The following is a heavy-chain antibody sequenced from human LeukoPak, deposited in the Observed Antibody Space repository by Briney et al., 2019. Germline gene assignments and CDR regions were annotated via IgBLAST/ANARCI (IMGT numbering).Heavy chain of an antibody. CDR2: IYYSGST. CDR3: ARGGVAASGSPYHFDY. CDR1: GGSISGYY. V-gene: IGHV4-59*01. D-gene: IGHD6-13*01. J-gene: IGHJ4*02. Sequence: SETLSLTCTVSGGSISGYYWNWIRQPPGKGLEWIGCIYYSGSTNYSPSLKSRVTISLDTSKNQFSLDLTSVAAADTAMYYCARGGVAASGSPYHFDYWGQGTLVTVSS.